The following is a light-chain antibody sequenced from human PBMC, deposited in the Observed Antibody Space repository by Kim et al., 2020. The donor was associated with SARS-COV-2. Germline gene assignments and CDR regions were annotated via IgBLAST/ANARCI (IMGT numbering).Light chain of an antibody. CDR2: DAS. CDR1: QPVSSY. Sequence: VSQGERATVSYRASQPVSSYVAWYQQKPGQAPRLLSFDASNRATGIPARFSGSGSGTDFTLTISSLEPEDFAVYYCQQRSNWPGTFGQGTKVDIK. V-gene: IGKV3-11*01. CDR3: QQRSNWPGT. J-gene: IGKJ1*01.